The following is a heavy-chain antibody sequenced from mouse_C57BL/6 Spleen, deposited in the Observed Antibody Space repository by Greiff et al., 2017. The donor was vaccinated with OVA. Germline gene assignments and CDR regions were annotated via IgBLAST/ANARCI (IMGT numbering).Heavy chain of an antibody. D-gene: IGHD4-1*01. J-gene: IGHJ2*01. Sequence: VKLVESGPGLVQPSQSLSITCTVSGFSLTSYGVHWVRQSPGKGLEWLGVIWSGGSTDYNAAFISRLSISKDNSKSQVFFKMNSLQADDTAIYYCARETGTKVGYYFDYWGQGTTLTVSS. V-gene: IGHV2-2*01. CDR2: IWSGGST. CDR1: GFSLTSYG. CDR3: ARETGTKVGYYFDY.